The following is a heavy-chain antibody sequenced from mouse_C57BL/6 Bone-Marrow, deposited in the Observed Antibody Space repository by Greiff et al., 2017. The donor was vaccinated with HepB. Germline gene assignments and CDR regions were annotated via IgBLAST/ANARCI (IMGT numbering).Heavy chain of an antibody. D-gene: IGHD2-12*01. J-gene: IGHJ4*01. CDR3: ARSLYCSMDY. V-gene: IGHV1-55*01. CDR2: IYPGSGST. Sequence: QVQLQQSGPELVKPGDSVKMSCKASGYTFTSYWITWVKQRPGQGLEWIGDIYPGSGSTNYNEKFKSKATLTVDTSSSTAYMQLSSLTSEGSAVYYCARSLYCSMDYWGQGTSVTVSS. CDR1: GYTFTSYW.